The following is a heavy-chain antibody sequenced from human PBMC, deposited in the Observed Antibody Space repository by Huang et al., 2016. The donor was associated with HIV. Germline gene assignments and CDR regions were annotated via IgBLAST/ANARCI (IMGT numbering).Heavy chain of an antibody. Sequence: EVQLVQSGAEVKKPGESLKISCKGSGYNFMNYWIGWVRQMPGKGLDWMGRIYPGDSDIRYRPSFQCQVTISADKFISTAYFHLSSLKTSDTAIYYCARRESSPSAFDSWGQGTRVTVSS. CDR3: ARRESSPSAFDS. CDR1: GYNFMNYW. V-gene: IGHV5-51*01. J-gene: IGHJ4*02. CDR2: IYPGDSDI. D-gene: IGHD2-2*01.